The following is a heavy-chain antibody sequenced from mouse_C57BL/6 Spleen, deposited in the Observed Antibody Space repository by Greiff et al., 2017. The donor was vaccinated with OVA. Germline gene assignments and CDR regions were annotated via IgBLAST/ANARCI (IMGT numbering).Heavy chain of an antibody. CDR1: GYTFTTYP. CDR3: ARIYDGYYETAWFAY. V-gene: IGHV1-47*01. D-gene: IGHD2-3*01. Sequence: VQLQQSGAELVKPGASVKMSCKASGYTFTTYPIEWMKQNHGKSLEWIGNFHPYNDDTKYNEKFKGKATLTVEKSSSTVYLELSRLKSDDSAVYYCARIYDGYYETAWFAYWGQGTLVTVSA. CDR2: FHPYNDDT. J-gene: IGHJ3*01.